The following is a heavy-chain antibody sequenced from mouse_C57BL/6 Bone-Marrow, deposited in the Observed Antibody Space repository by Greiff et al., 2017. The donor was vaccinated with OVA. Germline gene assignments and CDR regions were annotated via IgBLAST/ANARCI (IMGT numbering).Heavy chain of an antibody. CDR1: GFSLTSYG. J-gene: IGHJ4*01. CDR3: ARTYGNPKDAIDY. D-gene: IGHD2-10*02. V-gene: IGHV2-2*01. Sequence: VQLQQSGPGLVQPSQSLSITCTVSGFSLTSYGVHWVRQSPGKGLEWMGVIWSGGSTDYNAAFISRMGISKDNSKSQVFFKMNSLHADDTAIYYCARTYGNPKDAIDYWGQGTSVTVSS. CDR2: IWSGGST.